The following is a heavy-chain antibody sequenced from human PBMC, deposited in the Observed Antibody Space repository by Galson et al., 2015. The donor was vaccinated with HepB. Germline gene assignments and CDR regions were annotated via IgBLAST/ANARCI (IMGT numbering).Heavy chain of an antibody. CDR1: GXXXXNXX. CDR2: TYPGDSDT. V-gene: IGHV5-51*01. D-gene: IGHD1-7*01. J-gene: IGHJ4*02. Sequence: QSGAEVKKPGESLXXSXXGSGXXXXNXXIGXXRQMPGNGLEWMGITYPGDSDTRYSPSFQGQVTISADTSISTAYLQWCSLKASDTAMYYCARPAGTTLSXDYWGQGTLVTVSS. CDR3: ARPAGTTLSXDY.